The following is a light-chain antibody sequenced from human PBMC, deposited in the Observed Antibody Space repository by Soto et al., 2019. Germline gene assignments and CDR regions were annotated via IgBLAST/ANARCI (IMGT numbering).Light chain of an antibody. J-gene: IGLJ2*01. CDR1: SSDVGGYNY. CDR2: DVS. V-gene: IGLV2-14*03. Sequence: QSALTQPPSASGSPGQSVTISCTGTSSDVGGYNYVSWYQQHPGEVPKLMLYDVSIRPSGVSNRFSGSKSGNTASLTISGLQAEDEADYYCTSWTTSTTMIFGGGTKVTVL. CDR3: TSWTTSTTMI.